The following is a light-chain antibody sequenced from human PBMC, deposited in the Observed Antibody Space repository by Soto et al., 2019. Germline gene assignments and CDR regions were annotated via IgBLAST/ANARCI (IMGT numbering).Light chain of an antibody. CDR3: QHYNSYSEA. CDR2: DAS. J-gene: IGKJ1*01. CDR1: QSVSNY. V-gene: IGKV3-11*01. Sequence: EIVLTQSAGTLSLSPGERATLSCRASQSVSNYLAWYQQKPGQAPRLLIYDASNRATGIPARFSGSGSGTDFTLTISSLEPDDFATYYCQHYNSYSEAFGQGTKVDIK.